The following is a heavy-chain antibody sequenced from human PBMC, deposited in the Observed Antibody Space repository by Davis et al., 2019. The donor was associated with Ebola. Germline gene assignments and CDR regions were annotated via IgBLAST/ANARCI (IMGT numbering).Heavy chain of an antibody. D-gene: IGHD1-14*01. CDR2: IHNHGNT. V-gene: IGHV4-59*08. CDR3: ARHHASDIRKMDV. Sequence: MPSETLSLTCTVSGDSISTHYWSWIRQPPGGGLEWIGYIHNHGNTNYNPSLKSRVTISMDTPKNQFSLIVTYVTAADTARYYCARHHASDIRKMDVWGQGTTVTVSS. J-gene: IGHJ6*02. CDR1: GDSISTHY.